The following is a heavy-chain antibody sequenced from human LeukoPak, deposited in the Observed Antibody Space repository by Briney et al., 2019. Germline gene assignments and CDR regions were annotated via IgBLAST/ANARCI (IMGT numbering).Heavy chain of an antibody. J-gene: IGHJ4*02. Sequence: SGTLSLTYTVSGGSISSSSYYWGWIRQPPGKGLEWIGSIYYSGSTYYNPSLKSRVTISVDTSKNQFSLKLSSVTAADTAVYYCAGLTIFGVVIRPYDYWGQGTLVTVSS. CDR1: GGSISSSSYY. D-gene: IGHD3-3*01. CDR2: IYYSGST. CDR3: AGLTIFGVVIRPYDY. V-gene: IGHV4-39*01.